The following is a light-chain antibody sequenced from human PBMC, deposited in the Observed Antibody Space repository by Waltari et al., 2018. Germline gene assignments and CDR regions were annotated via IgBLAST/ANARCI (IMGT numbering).Light chain of an antibody. J-gene: IGKJ4*01. CDR1: QSVSRS. CDR2: DAS. V-gene: IGKV3-11*01. Sequence: EIVLTQSPATLSLSPGERATLSSRASQSVSRSLAWYQQKPGQAPRLLIYDASNRATGIPARFSGSGSGTDFTLTISSLEPEDFAVYYCQQRSNGKTFGGGTKVEIK. CDR3: QQRSNGKT.